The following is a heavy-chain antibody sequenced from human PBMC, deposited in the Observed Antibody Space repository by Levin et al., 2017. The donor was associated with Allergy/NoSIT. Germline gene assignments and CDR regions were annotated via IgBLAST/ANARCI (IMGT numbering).Heavy chain of an antibody. CDR2: ISSISTI. CDR3: ASDYSSSWCAY. CDR1: GFTFSGYS. V-gene: IGHV3-48*02. J-gene: IGHJ4*02. D-gene: IGHD6-13*01. Sequence: ETLSLTCAASGFTFSGYSMNGFRQAPGKGLEWVSYISSISTIYYADSVKGRFTISRDNVKNSLYLQMNSLRDEDTAVYYCASDYSSSWCAYWGQGTLVTVSS.